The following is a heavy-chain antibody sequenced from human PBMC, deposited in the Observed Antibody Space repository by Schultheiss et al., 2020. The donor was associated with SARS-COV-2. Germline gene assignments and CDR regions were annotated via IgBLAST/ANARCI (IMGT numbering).Heavy chain of an antibody. D-gene: IGHD2-2*01. CDR2: ISYDGSTK. CDR3: AKADCSSTSCLTGGRYYFDY. CDR1: GFTFSSYA. J-gene: IGHJ4*02. Sequence: GGSLRLSCAASGFTFSSYAMHWVRQAPGKGLEWVAVISYDGSTKYYADSVKGRFTISRDNAKNTLYLQMNSLRAEDTAVYYCAKADCSSTSCLTGGRYYFDYWGQGTLVTVSS. V-gene: IGHV3-30*04.